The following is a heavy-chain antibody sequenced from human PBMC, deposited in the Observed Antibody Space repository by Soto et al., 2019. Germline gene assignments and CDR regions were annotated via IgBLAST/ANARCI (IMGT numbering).Heavy chain of an antibody. J-gene: IGHJ4*02. CDR1: GGSISSGGYY. D-gene: IGHD4-17*01. CDR3: ARARILDYGDYSIFDY. CDR2: IYYSGST. V-gene: IGHV4-31*03. Sequence: SETLSLTCTVSGGSISSGGYYWSWIRQHPGKGLEWIGYIYYSGSTYYNPSLKSRVTISVDTSKNQFSLKLSSVTAADTAVYYCARARILDYGDYSIFDYWGQGTLVTVSS.